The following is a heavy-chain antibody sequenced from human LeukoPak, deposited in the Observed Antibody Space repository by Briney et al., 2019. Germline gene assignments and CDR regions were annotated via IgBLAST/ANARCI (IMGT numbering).Heavy chain of an antibody. Sequence: SETLSLTCTVSGGSVSSGSYCWSWIRQPPGKGLEWIGYIYYSGSTNYNPSLKSRVTISVDTSTNQFSLKLSSVTAADTAVYYCAGVAVAGKGYFQHWGQGTLVTVSS. J-gene: IGHJ1*01. V-gene: IGHV4-61*01. CDR1: GGSVSSGSYC. CDR3: AGVAVAGKGYFQH. CDR2: IYYSGST. D-gene: IGHD6-19*01.